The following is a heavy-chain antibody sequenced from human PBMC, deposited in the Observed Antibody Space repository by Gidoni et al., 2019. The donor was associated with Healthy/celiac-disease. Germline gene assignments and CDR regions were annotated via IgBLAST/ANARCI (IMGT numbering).Heavy chain of an antibody. Sequence: QVPLVASGGGLVKPGGSRRLSCAASGFTFSDYYMSWIRQAPGKGLEWVSYISSSSSYTNYADSVKGRFTISRDNAKNSLYLQMNSLRAEDTAVYYWARDRRRWELHPEYYFDYWGQGTLVTVSS. J-gene: IGHJ4*02. D-gene: IGHD1-26*01. V-gene: IGHV3-11*06. CDR2: ISSSSSYT. CDR3: ARDRRRWELHPEYYFDY. CDR1: GFTFSDYY.